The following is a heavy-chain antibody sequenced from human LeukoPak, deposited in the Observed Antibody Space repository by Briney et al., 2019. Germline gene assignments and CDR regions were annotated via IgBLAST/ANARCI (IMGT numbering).Heavy chain of an antibody. V-gene: IGHV3-53*01. D-gene: IGHD3-3*01. J-gene: IGHJ4*02. CDR3: ARARPLDFWSGEFDY. Sequence: GGSLRLSGAASGFTVSGNDMSWVRQAPGKGLEWVSVIYSGGSTYYADPVKGRFTISRDNSKNTLYLQMNSLRAEDTAVYYCARARPLDFWSGEFDYCGQGTLVTVSS. CDR2: IYSGGST. CDR1: GFTVSGND.